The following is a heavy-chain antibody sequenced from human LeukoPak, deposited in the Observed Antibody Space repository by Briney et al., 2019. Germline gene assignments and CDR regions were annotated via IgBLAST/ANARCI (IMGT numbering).Heavy chain of an antibody. J-gene: IGHJ3*02. CDR2: IKQDGSEK. CDR3: ARVSHGSYDYVWGSYRLGAFDI. D-gene: IGHD3-16*02. V-gene: IGHV3-7*03. Sequence: GGSLRLSCAASRFTFSSYWMSWVRQAPGKGLEWVANIKQDGSEKYYVDSVKGRFTISRDNAKNSLYLQMNSLRAEDTAVYYCARVSHGSYDYVWGSYRLGAFDIWGQGTMVTVSS. CDR1: RFTFSSYW.